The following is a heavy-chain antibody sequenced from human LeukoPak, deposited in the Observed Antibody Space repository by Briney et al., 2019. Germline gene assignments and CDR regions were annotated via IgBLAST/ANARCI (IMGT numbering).Heavy chain of an antibody. CDR3: AKDLNYYDSSGYFY. J-gene: IGHJ4*02. Sequence: GGSLRLSCAASGFTFSSYAMSWVRQAPGKGLEWVSAISGSGGSTYYADSVKGRFTISRDNSKNTLYLQMNSLRAEDTAVYYCAKDLNYYDSSGYFYWGQGTLVTVSS. V-gene: IGHV3-23*01. D-gene: IGHD3-22*01. CDR1: GFTFSSYA. CDR2: ISGSGGST.